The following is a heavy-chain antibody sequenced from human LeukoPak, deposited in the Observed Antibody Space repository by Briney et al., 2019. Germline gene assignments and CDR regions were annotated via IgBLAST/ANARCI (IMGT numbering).Heavy chain of an antibody. CDR2: IYHSGST. CDR1: GYSISSGYY. V-gene: IGHV4-38-2*02. CDR3: AREVLLWFGELSQFDY. Sequence: SETLSLTCAVSGYSISSGYYWGWIRQPPGKGLEWIGSIYHSGSTYYNPSLKSRVTISVDTFKNQFSLKLSSVTAADTAVYYCAREVLLWFGELSQFDYWGQGTLVTVSS. D-gene: IGHD3-10*01. J-gene: IGHJ4*02.